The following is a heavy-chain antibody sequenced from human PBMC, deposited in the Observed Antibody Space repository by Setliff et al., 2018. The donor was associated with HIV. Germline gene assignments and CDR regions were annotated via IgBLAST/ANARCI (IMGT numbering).Heavy chain of an antibody. Sequence: PSETLSLTCSVSGGSMRNYYWSWIRQPPRKGLEWVGYISYNGITTYNPSLKSRVTISVDTSKNQFSLKLSSVTAADTAVYYCARDRSNWNYGKNYMDVWGKGTTVTVSS. D-gene: IGHD1-7*01. CDR3: ARDRSNWNYGKNYMDV. J-gene: IGHJ6*03. V-gene: IGHV4-59*12. CDR1: GGSMRNYY. CDR2: ISYNGIT.